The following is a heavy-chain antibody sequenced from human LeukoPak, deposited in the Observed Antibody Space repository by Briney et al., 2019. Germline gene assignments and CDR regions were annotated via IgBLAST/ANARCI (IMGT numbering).Heavy chain of an antibody. CDR1: GFTFNDYD. D-gene: IGHD6-19*01. CDR3: AKARVGGWLVLGFEY. J-gene: IGHJ4*02. CDR2: ICWNSSSK. Sequence: PGRSLRLSCAASGFTFNDYDMHWVRQAPGKGLEWVSGICWNSSSKGYADSVKGRFTISRDKANNSLYLQMNSLRAEDTAVYYCAKARVGGWLVLGFEYWGQGTVVTVSS. V-gene: IGHV3-9*01.